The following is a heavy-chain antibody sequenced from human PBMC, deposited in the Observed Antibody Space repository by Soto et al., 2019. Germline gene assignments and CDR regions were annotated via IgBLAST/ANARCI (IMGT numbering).Heavy chain of an antibody. Sequence: TLSLTCAVSGGSISSGGYSWSWIRQPPGKGLEWIGYIYHSGSTYYNPSLKSRVTISVDRSKNQFSLKLSSVTAADTAVYYCARGAYYYDSSVPILDYWGQGTLVTVSS. J-gene: IGHJ4*02. CDR1: GGSISSGGYS. D-gene: IGHD3-22*01. CDR3: ARGAYYYDSSVPILDY. CDR2: IYHSGST. V-gene: IGHV4-30-2*01.